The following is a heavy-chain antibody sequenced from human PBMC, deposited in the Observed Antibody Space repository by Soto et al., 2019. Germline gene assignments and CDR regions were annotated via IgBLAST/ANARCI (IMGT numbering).Heavy chain of an antibody. J-gene: IGHJ4*02. CDR2: IIPIFGTA. CDR3: ARVLNDILTGYSFDY. CDR1: GGTFSSYA. Sequence: SVKVSCKASGGTFSSYAISWVRQAPGQGLEWMGGIIPIFGTANYAQKFQGRVTITADESTSTAYMELSSLRSEDTAVYYCARVLNDILTGYSFDYWGQGTLVTVSS. D-gene: IGHD3-9*01. V-gene: IGHV1-69*13.